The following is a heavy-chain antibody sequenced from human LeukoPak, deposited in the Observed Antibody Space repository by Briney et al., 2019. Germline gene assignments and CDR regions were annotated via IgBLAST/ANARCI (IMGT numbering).Heavy chain of an antibody. CDR2: INSDGSST. D-gene: IGHD1-7*01. CDR3: VRGVGVSRFNYLDP. J-gene: IGHJ5*02. V-gene: IGHV3-74*01. CDR1: GFTFSSYW. Sequence: PGGSLRLSCAASGFTFSSYWMHWVRQAPGKGLMWVSRINSDGSSTTYADSVKGRFTISRDNAKNTLFLQMDSLRAEDTAVYYCVRGVGVSRFNYLDPWSQGTLVIVSS.